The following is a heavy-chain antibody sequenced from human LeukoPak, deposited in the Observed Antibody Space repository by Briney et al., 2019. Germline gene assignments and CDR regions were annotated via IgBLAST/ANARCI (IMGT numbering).Heavy chain of an antibody. CDR3: TRDNPGMTSTDT. J-gene: IGHJ4*02. D-gene: IGHD1-1*01. V-gene: IGHV4-61*02. CDR2: MYTSGST. CDR1: GGSISSGSYY. Sequence: SETLSLTCTVSGGSISSGSYYWSWIRQPAGKGLEWIGRMYTSGSTNYNPSLKSRVTISGATSKNQFSLEPSSVTAADTAVYYCTRDNPGMTSTDTWGQGTLVTVSS.